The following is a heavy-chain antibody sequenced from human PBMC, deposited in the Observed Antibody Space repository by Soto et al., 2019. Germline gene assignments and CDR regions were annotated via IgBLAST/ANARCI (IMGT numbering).Heavy chain of an antibody. D-gene: IGHD3-10*01. J-gene: IGHJ4*02. CDR3: ARVVYDYYGECPDY. CDR2: ISSSGSST. Sequence: QVHLVESGGDLVKPGGSLRLSCAASGLTFRNYYMAWIRQAPGKGLEWLSYISSSGSSTNYADSVKGRFTISRDNAKNSRYLQMNTLRAEDTAVYYCARVVYDYYGECPDYWGQGTLVTVSS. CDR1: GLTFRNYY. V-gene: IGHV3-11*05.